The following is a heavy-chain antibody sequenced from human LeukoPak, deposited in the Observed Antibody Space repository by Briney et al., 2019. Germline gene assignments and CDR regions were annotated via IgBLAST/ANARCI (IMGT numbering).Heavy chain of an antibody. J-gene: IGHJ4*02. CDR3: ARAKSHYYGSENFDY. CDR2: IYYSGST. Sequence: SETLSLTCTVSGGSISSYYWSWIRQPPWKGLEWIGYIYYSGSTNYNPSLKSRVTISVDTSKNQFSLKLSSVTAADTAVYYCARAKSHYYGSENFDYWGQGTLVTVSS. D-gene: IGHD3-10*01. V-gene: IGHV4-59*01. CDR1: GGSISSYY.